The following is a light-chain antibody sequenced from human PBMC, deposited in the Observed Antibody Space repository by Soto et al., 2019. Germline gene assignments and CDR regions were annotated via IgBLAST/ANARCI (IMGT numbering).Light chain of an antibody. CDR2: MGS. J-gene: IGKJ1*01. CDR1: QSLLHRTGYTY. CDR3: MQTLQTRT. V-gene: IGKV2-28*01. Sequence: EVTQSPLSLTGAPEEPASISCRSSQSLLHRTGYTYLDGYLQKPGQSPQVMIYMGSNRASGVPDRFSGSGSGTYFTLKISRVEAEDVGVYYCMQTLQTRTFGQGTKVEI.